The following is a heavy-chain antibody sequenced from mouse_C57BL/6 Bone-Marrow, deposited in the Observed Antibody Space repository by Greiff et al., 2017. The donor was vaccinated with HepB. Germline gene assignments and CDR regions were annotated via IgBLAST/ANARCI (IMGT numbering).Heavy chain of an antibody. CDR1: GFSLTSYG. CDR2: IWSGGST. CDR3: ARNSNNYYGSSYYAMDY. V-gene: IGHV2-2*01. Sequence: QVQLQQSGPGLVQPSQSLSITCTVSGFSLTSYGVHWVRQSPGKGLEWLGVIWSGGSTDYNAAFISRLSISKDNSKSQVFFKMNSLQADDTAIYYCARNSNNYYGSSYYAMDYWGQGTSVTVSS. J-gene: IGHJ4*01. D-gene: IGHD1-1*01.